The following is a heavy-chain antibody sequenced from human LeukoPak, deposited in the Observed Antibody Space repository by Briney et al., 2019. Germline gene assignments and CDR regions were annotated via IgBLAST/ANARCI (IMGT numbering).Heavy chain of an antibody. CDR3: AKGYSSSWLSWFDP. D-gene: IGHD6-13*01. CDR1: GFTFSSYW. J-gene: IGHJ5*02. CDR2: IKQDGSEK. Sequence: GGSLRLSCAASGFTFSSYWMSWVRQAPGKGLEWVANIKQDGSEKYYVDSVKGRFTISRDNSKNTLYLQMNSLRAEDTAVYYCAKGYSSSWLSWFDPWGQGTLVTVSS. V-gene: IGHV3-7*03.